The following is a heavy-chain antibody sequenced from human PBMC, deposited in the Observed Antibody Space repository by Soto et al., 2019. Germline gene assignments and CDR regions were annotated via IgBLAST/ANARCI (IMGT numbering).Heavy chain of an antibody. CDR1: GGTFSSYA. CDR2: IIPIFGTA. Sequence: ASVKVSCTASGGTFSSYAISWVRQAPGQGLEWMGGIIPIFGTANYAQKFQGRVTITADESTSTAYMELSSLSPDDTAVYYCGRGRSGQIVIFYWGQGTPVTVSS. J-gene: IGHJ4*02. V-gene: IGHV1-69*01. D-gene: IGHD1-26*01. CDR3: GRGRSGQIVIFY.